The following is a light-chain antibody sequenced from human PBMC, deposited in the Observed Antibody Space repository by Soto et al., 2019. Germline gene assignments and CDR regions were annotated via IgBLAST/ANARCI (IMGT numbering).Light chain of an antibody. CDR3: QQYNSYSRT. Sequence: DIQMTQSPSTLSASVGDRVTITCRASQSISSWLAWYQQKPGKAPKLLIYDASSLESGVPSRFSGSGSGTAFTLTINSLQPDDFATYYCQQYNSYSRTFGQGTKVEIK. CDR2: DAS. V-gene: IGKV1-5*01. J-gene: IGKJ1*01. CDR1: QSISSW.